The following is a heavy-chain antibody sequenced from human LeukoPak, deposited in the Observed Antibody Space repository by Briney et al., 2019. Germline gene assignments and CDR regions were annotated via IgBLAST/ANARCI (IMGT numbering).Heavy chain of an antibody. Sequence: ASVKVSCKXSRYTFTSYYMHWVRQAPGQGLEWMGIINPSGGSTSYAQKFQGRVTMTRDTSTSTVYMELSSLRSEDTAVYYCAREEQWLVHDYWGQGTLVTVSS. CDR1: RYTFTSYY. J-gene: IGHJ4*02. V-gene: IGHV1-46*01. CDR2: INPSGGST. D-gene: IGHD6-19*01. CDR3: AREEQWLVHDY.